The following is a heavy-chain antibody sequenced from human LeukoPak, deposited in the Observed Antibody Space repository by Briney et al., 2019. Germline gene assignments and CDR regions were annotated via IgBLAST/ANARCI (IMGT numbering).Heavy chain of an antibody. D-gene: IGHD2-15*01. CDR3: AREDGYCSGGNCYSYFGS. CDR1: GFTFSHFW. J-gene: IGHJ4*02. Sequence: GGSLRLSCAASGFTFSHFWMGWVRQAPGKGLEWVAYIKKTGSETYYVDSVKGRFTITRDNTRNSLFLQMYSLRAEDTAVYFCAREDGYCSGGNCYSYFGSWGQGTLVTVSS. V-gene: IGHV3-7*01. CDR2: IKKTGSET.